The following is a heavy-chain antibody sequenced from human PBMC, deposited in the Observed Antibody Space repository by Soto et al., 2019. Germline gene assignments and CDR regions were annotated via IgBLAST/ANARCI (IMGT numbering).Heavy chain of an antibody. CDR3: ERGLSTIAARHGD. J-gene: IGHJ4*02. Sequence: QVQLVQSGAEVKKPGASVKVSCKSSGYTFTSYDINWVRQATGQGLEWMGWMNPNSGNTGYAQKFQGRVTMTRDTSISTAYMELSSLISEDTAVYYCERGLSTIAARHGDWGQGTVVTVSS. CDR2: MNPNSGNT. CDR1: GYTFTSYD. D-gene: IGHD6-6*01. V-gene: IGHV1-8*01.